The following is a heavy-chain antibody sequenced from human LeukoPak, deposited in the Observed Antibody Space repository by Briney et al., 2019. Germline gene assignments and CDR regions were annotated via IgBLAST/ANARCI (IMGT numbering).Heavy chain of an antibody. V-gene: IGHV3-33*01. CDR3: VRDTREYYYDSSFDF. CDR1: GFIFSTYG. CDR2: IYYDGSNK. J-gene: IGHJ4*02. D-gene: IGHD3-22*01. Sequence: GGSLRLSCAASGFIFSTYGMHWVRQAPGKGLEWVAVIYYDGSNKNHADSVKGRFTISRDNSKNTLYLQMNSLRAEDTAVYYCVRDTREYYYDSSFDFWGQGTLVTVSS.